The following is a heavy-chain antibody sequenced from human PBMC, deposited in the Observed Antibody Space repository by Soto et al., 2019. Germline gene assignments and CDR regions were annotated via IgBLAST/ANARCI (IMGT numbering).Heavy chain of an antibody. CDR2: ISSSTTI. CDR3: PRSLVRNARFDY. Sequence: EVQLVESGGGLVQPGGSLRLSCAASGFTFSSYGMNWVRQAPGKGLEWVSYISSSTTIYYADSVKGRFTISRDNAKNSLYLQMNSLRDEDTAVYYCPRSLVRNARFDYWGQGTLVTVSS. D-gene: IGHD1-1*01. CDR1: GFTFSSYG. V-gene: IGHV3-48*02. J-gene: IGHJ4*02.